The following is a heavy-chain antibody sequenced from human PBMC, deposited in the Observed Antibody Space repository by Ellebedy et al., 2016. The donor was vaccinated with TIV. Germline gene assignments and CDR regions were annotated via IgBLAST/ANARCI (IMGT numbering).Heavy chain of an antibody. CDR2: LDHSGYT. Sequence: SETLSLXCTVSGGSISGYYWGWIRQPPGKGLEWIGSLDHSGYTYYNPSLKSRVTLSLDTSKNDLSLKLSSVTAADTAVYYCARGEMATIYFDYWGQGALVNVSS. J-gene: IGHJ4*02. V-gene: IGHV4-38-2*02. D-gene: IGHD5-24*01. CDR1: GGSISGYY. CDR3: ARGEMATIYFDY.